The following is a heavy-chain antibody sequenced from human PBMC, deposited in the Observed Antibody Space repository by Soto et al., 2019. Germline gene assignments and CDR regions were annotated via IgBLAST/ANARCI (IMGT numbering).Heavy chain of an antibody. Sequence: GGSLRLSCAASGFTFSNAWMSWVRQAPGKGLEWVGRKKSKTDGGTTDYAAPVKGRFTISRDDSKNTLYLQMNSLKTEDTAVFYCTTDLADPMFDYWGQGTLVTVSS. J-gene: IGHJ4*02. CDR1: GFTFSNAW. CDR2: KKSKTDGGTT. V-gene: IGHV3-15*01. CDR3: TTDLADPMFDY. D-gene: IGHD6-13*01.